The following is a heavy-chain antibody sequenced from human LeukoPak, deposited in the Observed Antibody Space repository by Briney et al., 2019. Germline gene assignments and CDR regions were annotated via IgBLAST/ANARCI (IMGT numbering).Heavy chain of an antibody. V-gene: IGHV1-69*13. CDR1: GGTFSSYA. CDR2: IIPIFGTA. J-gene: IGHJ5*02. CDR3: ARALFGVVILRSRGNWFDP. D-gene: IGHD3-3*01. Sequence: GASVKVSCKASGGTFSSYAISWVRQAPGQGLEWMGGIIPIFGTANYAQKFQGRVTITADESTSTAYMELSSLRSEDTAVYYCARALFGVVILRSRGNWFDPWGQGTLVTVSS.